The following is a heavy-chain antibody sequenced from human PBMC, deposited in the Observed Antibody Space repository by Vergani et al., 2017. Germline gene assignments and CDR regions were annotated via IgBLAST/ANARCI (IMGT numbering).Heavy chain of an antibody. CDR2: IYYRGGT. CDR3: ARGYCSSTSFYVNYFDY. D-gene: IGHD2-2*01. Sequence: QVQLQESGPGLVKPSETLSLTCTVSGGSISSYYWSWIRQPPGKGLEWIGYIYYRGGTNYNPSLKSRVTISVDTSKNQFSLKLSSVTAADTAVYYCARGYCSSTSFYVNYFDYWGQGTLVTVSS. V-gene: IGHV4-59*01. J-gene: IGHJ4*02. CDR1: GGSISSYY.